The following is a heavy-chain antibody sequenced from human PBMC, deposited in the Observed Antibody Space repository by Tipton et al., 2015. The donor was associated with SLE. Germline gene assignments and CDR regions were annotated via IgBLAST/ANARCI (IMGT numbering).Heavy chain of an antibody. D-gene: IGHD3-10*01. V-gene: IGHV4-39*02. CDR1: GGSISSSSYY. CDR2: IYYSGST. J-gene: IGHJ2*01. CDR3: ARDGITMVQGVLAFGL. Sequence: TLSLTCTVSGGSISSSSYYWGWIRQPPGKGLEWIGSIYYSGSTYYNPSLKSRVTISVDTSKNQFSLKLSSVTAADTAVYYCARDGITMVQGVLAFGLWGRGTLVTVSS.